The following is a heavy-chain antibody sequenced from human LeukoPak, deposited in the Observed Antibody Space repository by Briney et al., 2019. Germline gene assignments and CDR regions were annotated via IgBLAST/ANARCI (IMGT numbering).Heavy chain of an antibody. CDR2: IYYSGST. D-gene: IGHD1-26*01. J-gene: IGHJ4*02. V-gene: IGHV4-39*07. Sequence: SETLSLTCTVSGGSISSSSYYWGWIRQPPGKGLEWIGSIYYSGSTYYNPSLKSRVTISVDTSKNQFSLKLSSVTAADTAVYYCARERYSGSYPFDYWGQGTLVTVSS. CDR3: ARERYSGSYPFDY. CDR1: GGSISSSSYY.